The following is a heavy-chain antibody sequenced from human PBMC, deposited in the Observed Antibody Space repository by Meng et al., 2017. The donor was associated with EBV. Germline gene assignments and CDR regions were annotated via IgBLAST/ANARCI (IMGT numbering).Heavy chain of an antibody. J-gene: IGHJ4*02. D-gene: IGHD6-6*01. CDR2: IYWEDDK. CDR3: AHIIAARHFDY. CDR1: GFCLRTSGVG. V-gene: IGHV2-5*02. Sequence: LTGRGHTRMKGLPILSLIWSFCGFCLRTSGVGVVSIRQPAGKALEWLAIIYWEDDKRYSPSLKSMITITKDTSKNQVVRTLINMDTVDADTYYCAHIIAARHFDYWGQGTLVTVSS.